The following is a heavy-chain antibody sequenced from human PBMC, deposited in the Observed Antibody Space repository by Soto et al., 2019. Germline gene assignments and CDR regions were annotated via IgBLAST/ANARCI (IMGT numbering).Heavy chain of an antibody. D-gene: IGHD1-7*01. CDR2: IYHSGSN. CDR1: GGSISGSNW. J-gene: IGHJ4*02. Sequence: SETLSLTFAVSGGSISGSNWWSWVRQPPGKGLEWIGEIYHSGSNNYNPSLKSRVTISVDKSKNQFSLKLSDVTAADTAVYYCARFQYGTGTDYYFDYWRQGTLVTVSS. V-gene: IGHV4-4*02. CDR3: ARFQYGTGTDYYFDY.